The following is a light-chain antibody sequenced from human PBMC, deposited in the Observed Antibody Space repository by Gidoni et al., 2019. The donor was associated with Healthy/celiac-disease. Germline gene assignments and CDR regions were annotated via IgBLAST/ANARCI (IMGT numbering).Light chain of an antibody. CDR1: QSVSSSY. J-gene: IGKJ1*01. V-gene: IGKV3-20*01. CDR3: QQYGSSSWT. Sequence: DTVLTQSPGTRSLSPGERATLSCRASQSVSSSYLAWYQQKPCQAPRLLIYGASSRATCIPDRFSGSGSGTDFTLTSSRLDPEDFAVYYCQQYGSSSWTFGQGTKVEIK. CDR2: GAS.